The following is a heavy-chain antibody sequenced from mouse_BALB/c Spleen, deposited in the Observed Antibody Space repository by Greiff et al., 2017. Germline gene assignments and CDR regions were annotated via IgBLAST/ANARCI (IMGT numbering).Heavy chain of an antibody. CDR2: IYPYNGGT. J-gene: IGHJ3*01. Sequence: VQLQQSGPELVKPGASVKISCKASGYTFTDYNMHWVKQSHGKSLEWIGYIYPYNGGTRYNQKFKSKATLTVDNSSSTAYMELRSLTSEDSAVYYCARDYYGSSPWFAYWGQGTLVTVSA. CDR1: GYTFTDYN. V-gene: IGHV1S29*02. D-gene: IGHD1-1*01. CDR3: ARDYYGSSPWFAY.